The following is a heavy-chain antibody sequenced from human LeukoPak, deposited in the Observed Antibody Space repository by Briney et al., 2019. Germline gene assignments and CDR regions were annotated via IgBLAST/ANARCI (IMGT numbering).Heavy chain of an antibody. J-gene: IGHJ6*03. Sequence: SETLSLTCAVDGVSFSGYYWSWIRHPPGKGLEWIGEINHSGSTNYNPSLKSRVTISVDTSKNQFSLKMSSVTAADTAVYYCARGGYYGSGSRGYMDVWGKGTTVTVSS. CDR3: ARGGYYGSGSRGYMDV. D-gene: IGHD3-10*01. CDR2: INHSGST. CDR1: GVSFSGYY. V-gene: IGHV4-34*01.